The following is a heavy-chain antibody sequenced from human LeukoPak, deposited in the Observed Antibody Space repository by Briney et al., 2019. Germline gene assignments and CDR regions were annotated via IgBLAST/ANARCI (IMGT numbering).Heavy chain of an antibody. Sequence: ATVKVSWKAFGYTFSSYGISCVRQSPGQGLEWMGWISADSGNTNYAQKLQGRVTMTADTSTNTAYMELRSLRSDDTAVYYCARGHPGYYDNSGYLPLDYWGQGTLVTASS. V-gene: IGHV1-18*01. J-gene: IGHJ4*02. CDR3: ARGHPGYYDNSGYLPLDY. D-gene: IGHD3-22*01. CDR2: ISADSGNT. CDR1: GYTFSSYG.